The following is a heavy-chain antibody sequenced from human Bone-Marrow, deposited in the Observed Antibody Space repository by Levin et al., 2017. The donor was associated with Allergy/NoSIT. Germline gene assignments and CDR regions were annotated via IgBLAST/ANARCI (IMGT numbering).Heavy chain of an antibody. D-gene: IGHD1-7*01. J-gene: IGHJ4*02. CDR3: AREDNWNYDY. CDR2: MSGSGGRT. V-gene: IGHV3-23*01. CDR1: GFTFSRYA. Sequence: GGSLRLSCAASGFTFSRYAMAWVRQAPGQGLELVSGMSGSGGRTVYADSVKGRFTISRDNSKSIMYLQMNSLRVEDTALYYCAREDNWNYDYWGQGTLVTVSS.